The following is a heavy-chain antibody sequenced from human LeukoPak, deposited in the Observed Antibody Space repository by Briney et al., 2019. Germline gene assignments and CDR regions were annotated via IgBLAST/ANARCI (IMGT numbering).Heavy chain of an antibody. D-gene: IGHD3-10*01. CDR2: IYPGDSDT. J-gene: IGHJ3*02. V-gene: IGHV5-51*01. CDR3: ATNTMFRGIHAFDI. CDR1: GYSFTSYW. Sequence: GESLKISCKGSGYSFTSYWIGWVRQLPGKGLEWMGIIYPGDSDTRYSPSFQGQVTISADKSISTAYLQWSSLKASDSAMYYCATNTMFRGIHAFDIWGQGTMVTVSS.